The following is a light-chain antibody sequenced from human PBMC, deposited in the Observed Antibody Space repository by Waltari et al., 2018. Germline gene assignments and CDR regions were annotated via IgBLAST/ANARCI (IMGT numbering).Light chain of an antibody. CDR2: EVS. V-gene: IGLV2-23*02. CDR1: SSDVGSYNL. CDR3: CSYAGSDTFVV. Sequence: QSALTQPASVSGSPGQSITIPCTGTSSDVGSYNLVPWYQQHPDKAPKSMIYEVSNRPSGVSDRFSGSKSGNTASLTISGLQAEDEADYYCCSYAGSDTFVVLGGGTKLTVL. J-gene: IGLJ2*01.